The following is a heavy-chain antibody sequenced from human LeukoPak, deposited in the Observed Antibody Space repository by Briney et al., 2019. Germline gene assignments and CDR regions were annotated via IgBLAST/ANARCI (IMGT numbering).Heavy chain of an antibody. J-gene: IGHJ6*02. D-gene: IGHD2-2*03. CDR2: IYYSGNT. CDR1: GGSISSYY. CDR3: ARFVGSSGMDV. V-gene: IGHV4-59*01. Sequence: SETLSLTCTVSGGSISSYYWSWIRQPPGKGLEWIGYIYYSGNTNYNPSLKSRVTISVDTSKNQFSLKLSSVTAADTAVYYCARFVGSSGMDVWGQGTTVTVSS.